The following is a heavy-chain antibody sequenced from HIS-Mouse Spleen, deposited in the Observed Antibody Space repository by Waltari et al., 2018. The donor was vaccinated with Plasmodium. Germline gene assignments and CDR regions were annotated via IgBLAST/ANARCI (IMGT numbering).Heavy chain of an antibody. CDR2: SYYSGST. CDR3: SRNGGIAARNWFDP. V-gene: IGHV4-59*01. D-gene: IGHD6-6*01. J-gene: IGHJ5*02. CDR1: GGSISSYY. Sequence: QVQLQESGPGLVKPSATLSLTCTVSGGSISSYYWSWIRQPPGTGLEWIGYSYYSGSTNYNPSLKSRVTISVDTSKNQFSLKLGSVTAADTAVYYCSRNGGIAARNWFDPWGQGTLVTVSS.